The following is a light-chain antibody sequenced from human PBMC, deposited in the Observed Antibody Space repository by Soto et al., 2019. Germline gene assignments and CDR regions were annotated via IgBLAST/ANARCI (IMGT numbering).Light chain of an antibody. J-gene: IGLJ1*01. CDR2: DVS. Sequence: QSALTQPASVSGSPGQSITISCTGTSFKNVSWYQQHPGKAPKLMIYDVSNRPSGVSHRFSGSESAYTASLTISGLQAEDEADYYCSSYSITTSPYVSGTGTKVTVL. CDR3: SSYSITTSPYV. CDR1: SFKN. V-gene: IGLV2-14*03.